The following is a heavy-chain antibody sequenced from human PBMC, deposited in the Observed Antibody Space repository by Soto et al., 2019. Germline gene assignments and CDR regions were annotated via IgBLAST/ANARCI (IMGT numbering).Heavy chain of an antibody. CDR1: GYTFTSYD. Sequence: GASVKVSCKASGYTFTSYDINWVRQATGQGLEWMGWMNPNSGNTGYAQKFQGRVTMTRNTSISTAYMELSSLSSEDTAVYYCAREGLGITMVRGVPLDYYGMDVWGQGTTVTVSS. D-gene: IGHD3-10*01. J-gene: IGHJ6*02. CDR3: AREGLGITMVRGVPLDYYGMDV. CDR2: MNPNSGNT. V-gene: IGHV1-8*01.